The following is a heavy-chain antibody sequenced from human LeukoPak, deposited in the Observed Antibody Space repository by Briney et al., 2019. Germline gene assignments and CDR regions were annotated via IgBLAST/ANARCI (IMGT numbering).Heavy chain of an antibody. CDR3: ASRPFTMVRGVSTFDY. D-gene: IGHD3-10*01. Sequence: SETLSLTCTVSGGSISSYYWSWIRQPPGKGLEWIGYIYYSGSTNYNPSLKSRVTISVDTSKNQFSLKLSSVTAADTAVYYCASRPFTMVRGVSTFDYWGQGTLVTVSS. CDR2: IYYSGST. CDR1: GGSISSYY. V-gene: IGHV4-59*12. J-gene: IGHJ4*02.